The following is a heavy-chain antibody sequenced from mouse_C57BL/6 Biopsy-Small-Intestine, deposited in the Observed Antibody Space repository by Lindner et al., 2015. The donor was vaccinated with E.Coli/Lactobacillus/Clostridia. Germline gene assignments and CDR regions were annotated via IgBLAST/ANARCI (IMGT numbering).Heavy chain of an antibody. V-gene: IGHV1-84*02. CDR2: INPNSGDT. D-gene: IGHD1-3*01. CDR3: AKTFEPFWSGFQMGVNDAFDM. CDR1: GYTFTTYY. J-gene: IGHJ3*02. Sequence: SVKVSCKAFGYTFTTYYIHWVRQAPGQGLECMGWINPNSGDTGYAQKFQGRVTVTRDTSLTTVYMELSSLRSDDTAVYYCAKTFEPFWSGFQMGVNDAFDMWGQGTMVTVSS.